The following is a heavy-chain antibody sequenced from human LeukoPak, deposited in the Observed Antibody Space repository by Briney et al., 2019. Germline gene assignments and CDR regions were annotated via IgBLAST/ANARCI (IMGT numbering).Heavy chain of an antibody. CDR1: GFTFTSYG. Sequence: PGGSLRLSCAASGFTFTSYGMNWVRQAPGKGLEWVSYISSSSSTIYYADSVKGRFTISRDNSKNTLYLQMNSLRAEDTAVYYCARDVARGATYPWGQGTLVTVSS. D-gene: IGHD1-26*01. J-gene: IGHJ5*02. V-gene: IGHV3-48*01. CDR2: ISSSSSTI. CDR3: ARDVARGATYP.